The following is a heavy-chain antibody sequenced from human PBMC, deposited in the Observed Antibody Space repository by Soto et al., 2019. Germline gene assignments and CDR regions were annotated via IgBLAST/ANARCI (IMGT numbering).Heavy chain of an antibody. J-gene: IGHJ6*02. Sequence: GASVEVSCKASGYTFTGYYIHWVRQAPGQGLEWMGWINPNSGGTNYAQKFQGRVTMTRDTSISTAYMELSRLRSDDTAVYYCARRYYSGSGSYYGLDVWGQGTTVTV. CDR3: ARRYYSGSGSYYGLDV. CDR1: GYTFTGYY. V-gene: IGHV1-2*02. CDR2: INPNSGGT. D-gene: IGHD3-10*01.